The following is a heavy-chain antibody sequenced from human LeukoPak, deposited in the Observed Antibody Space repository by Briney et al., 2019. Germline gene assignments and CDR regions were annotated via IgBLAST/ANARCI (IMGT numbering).Heavy chain of an antibody. CDR3: ARARRYCSSTSCYLSYYYYYMDV. CDR2: IKQDGSEK. Sequence: GGSLRLSCAASGFTFSSYWMSWVRQAPGKGLEWVANIKQDGSEKYYVDSVKGRFTISRDNAKNSLYLQMNSLRAEDTAVYYCARARRYCSSTSCYLSYYYYYMDVWGKGTTVTVSS. J-gene: IGHJ6*03. D-gene: IGHD2-2*01. V-gene: IGHV3-7*01. CDR1: GFTFSSYW.